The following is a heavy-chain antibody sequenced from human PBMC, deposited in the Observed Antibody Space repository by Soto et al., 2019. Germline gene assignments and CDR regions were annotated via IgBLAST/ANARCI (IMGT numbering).Heavy chain of an antibody. CDR1: GFTFNIYW. Sequence: GGSLRLSCAASGFTFNIYWMSWVRQAPGKGLEWVANINQGGSEEYYVDSVKGRFTISRDNAKNSLYLQMNSLRAEDTAVYYCARSSGTGTVDYWGQGTLVTVSS. CDR3: ARSSGTGTVDY. V-gene: IGHV3-7*01. J-gene: IGHJ4*02. CDR2: INQGGSEE. D-gene: IGHD1-1*01.